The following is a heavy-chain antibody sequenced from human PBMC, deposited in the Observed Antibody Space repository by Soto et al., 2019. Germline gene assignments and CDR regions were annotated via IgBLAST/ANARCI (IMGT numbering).Heavy chain of an antibody. CDR2: IRSSGSTI. D-gene: IGHD3-3*01. V-gene: IGHV3-11*01. CDR1: GFTFRDYY. CDR3: ARAITIFGVVFDY. J-gene: IGHJ4*02. Sequence: PGGSLRLSCAASGFTFRDYYMSWIRQAPGEGLEWVSYIRSSGSTIYYADSVKGRFTISRDNAKNSLYLQMNGLRAEDTAVYYCARAITIFGVVFDYWGQGTLVTVSS.